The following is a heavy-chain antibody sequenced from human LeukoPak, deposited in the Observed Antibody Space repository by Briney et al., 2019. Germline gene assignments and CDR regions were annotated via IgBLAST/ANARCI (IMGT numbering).Heavy chain of an antibody. CDR2: IANDGRDK. V-gene: IGHV3-30*04. CDR3: ARDRLRGPADYYMDV. D-gene: IGHD3-10*01. Sequence: GGTLRLFCAVSGFTFSQYSMHWVRQAPGKGLEWVAVIANDGRDKHHGDSVKGRFTISRDNPRTTMYLQMNTLRAEDTAVYFCARDRLRGPADYYMDVWRKGTTVTVSS. J-gene: IGHJ6*03. CDR1: GFTFSQYS.